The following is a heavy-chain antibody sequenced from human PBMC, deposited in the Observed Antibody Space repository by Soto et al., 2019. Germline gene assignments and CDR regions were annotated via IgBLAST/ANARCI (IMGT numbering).Heavy chain of an antibody. D-gene: IGHD3-10*01. CDR2: ISYDGSNK. J-gene: IGHJ3*02. CDR1: GFTFSSYG. CDR3: AKPVLGSGSFAFDI. Sequence: GGSLRLSCAASGFTFSSYGMHWVRQAPGKGLEWVAVISYDGSNKYYADSVKGRFTISRDNSKNTLYLQMNSLRAVDTAVYYCAKPVLGSGSFAFDIWGQGTMVTVSS. V-gene: IGHV3-30*18.